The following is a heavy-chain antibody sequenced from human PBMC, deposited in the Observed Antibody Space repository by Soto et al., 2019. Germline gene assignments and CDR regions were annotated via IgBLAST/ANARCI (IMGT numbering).Heavy chain of an antibody. D-gene: IGHD5-18*01. V-gene: IGHV3-21*01. J-gene: IGHJ6*02. CDR1: GFTFSNYS. CDR2: ISSSSSYI. CDR3: ARDFGYSYGYVMDV. Sequence: GGSLRLSCAASGFTFSNYSMNWVRQAPGKGLKWGSSISSSSSYIYYADSAKGRFTISRDNAKNSLYLQMNSLRAEDTAVYYCARDFGYSYGYVMDVWGQGTTVTVSS.